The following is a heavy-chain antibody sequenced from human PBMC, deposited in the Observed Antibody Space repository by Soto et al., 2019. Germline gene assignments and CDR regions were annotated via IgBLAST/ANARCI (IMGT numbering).Heavy chain of an antibody. J-gene: IGHJ3*02. CDR2: ISSSGSTI. D-gene: IGHD3-10*01. Sequence: GGSLRLSCAASGFTFSDYYMSWIRQAPGKGLEWVSYISSSGSTIYYADSVKGRFTISRDNAKNSLYLQMNSLRAEDTAVYYCAKDRAVGFGESLPRDTFVMGGKGTMVTVSS. CDR1: GFTFSDYY. CDR3: AKDRAVGFGESLPRDTFVM. V-gene: IGHV3-11*01.